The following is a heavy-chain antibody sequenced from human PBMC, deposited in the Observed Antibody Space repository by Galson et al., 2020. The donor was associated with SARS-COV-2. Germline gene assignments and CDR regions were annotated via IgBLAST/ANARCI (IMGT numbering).Heavy chain of an antibody. CDR3: ARDREMVTMVRGLIISYNYYGMDV. CDR2: ISYDANNN. Sequence: GESLKISCAASGFTFSAYAMHWVRQAPGKGLEWVALISYDANNNYYADSVKGRFTISRDNSKNTLYLQMNSLRADDTALYYCARDREMVTMVRGLIISYNYYGMDVWGQGTTVTVSS. CDR1: GFTFSAYA. J-gene: IGHJ6*02. V-gene: IGHV3-30*04. D-gene: IGHD3-10*01.